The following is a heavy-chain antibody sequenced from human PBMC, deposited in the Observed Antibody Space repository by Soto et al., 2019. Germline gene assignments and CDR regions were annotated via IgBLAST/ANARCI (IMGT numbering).Heavy chain of an antibody. V-gene: IGHV3-53*02. CDR2: IYSGGST. CDR3: ARDAVYSDILTGSPRGHGMDV. CDR1: GFSVSYHS. Sequence: EVQLVETGGGLIQPGGSLRLSCEVTGFSVSYHSMTWVRQAPGEGLEWVSVIYSGGSTYYADSVKGRFTISRDASKKMVYLQMNSLRPEDTAVYYCARDAVYSDILTGSPRGHGMDVWGQGTTVTVSS. D-gene: IGHD3-9*01. J-gene: IGHJ6*02.